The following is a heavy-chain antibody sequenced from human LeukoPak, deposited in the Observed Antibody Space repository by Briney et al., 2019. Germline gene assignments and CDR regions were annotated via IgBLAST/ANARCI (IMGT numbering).Heavy chain of an antibody. J-gene: IGHJ6*02. CDR3: ANTGPSAAINYYNYYGMDV. CDR1: GFTFGSYG. CDR2: ISYDGCNK. Sequence: GGSLRLSCAAPGFTFGSYGMHWVRQAPGKGLEWVAVISYDGCNKYYADSVKGRFTISRDNSKNTLYLQMNSLRAEDTAVYYCANTGPSAAINYYNYYGMDVWGQGTTVTVSS. D-gene: IGHD2-2*01. V-gene: IGHV3-30*18.